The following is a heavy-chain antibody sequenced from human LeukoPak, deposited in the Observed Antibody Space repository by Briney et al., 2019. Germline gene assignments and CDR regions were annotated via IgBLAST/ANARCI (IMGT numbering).Heavy chain of an antibody. CDR2: ISGSGGST. CDR3: AKDKSSSWYLPFTSYLQRQIFDY. Sequence: GGSLRLSCAAYGFTFSSYAMSWVRQAPGKGLEWVSAISGSGGSTYYADAVTGRFTISRDNSKNTLYMQMNSLRAEETAVYYCAKDKSSSWYLPFTSYLQRQIFDYWGQGTLVTVSS. J-gene: IGHJ4*02. CDR1: GFTFSSYA. D-gene: IGHD6-13*01. V-gene: IGHV3-23*01.